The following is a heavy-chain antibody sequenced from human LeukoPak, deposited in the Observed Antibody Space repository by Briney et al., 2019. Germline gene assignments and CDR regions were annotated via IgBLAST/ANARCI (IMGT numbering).Heavy chain of an antibody. CDR3: ARDLGYYDSSGYSGEYYFDY. J-gene: IGHJ4*02. CDR1: GYTFTSYG. V-gene: IGHV1-18*01. Sequence: ASVKVSCKASGYTFTSYGISWVRQAPGQGLEWMGWISAYNGNTNYAQKLQGRVTMTTDTSTSTAYMELRSLRSDDTAVYYCARDLGYYDSSGYSGEYYFDYWGQGTLVTVSS. CDR2: ISAYNGNT. D-gene: IGHD3-22*01.